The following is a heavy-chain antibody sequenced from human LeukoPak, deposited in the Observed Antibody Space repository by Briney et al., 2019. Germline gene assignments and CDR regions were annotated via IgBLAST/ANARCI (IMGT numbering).Heavy chain of an antibody. V-gene: IGHV4-59*12. CDR1: GGSMSSYY. CDR2: TYYSGGT. Sequence: PSETLSLTCTVSGGSMSSYYWSWIRQTPGKGLEWIGYTYYSGGTNYDPSLKSRVTISVDKSKNQFSLKLSSVTAADTAVYYCARTLPYYYGSGSYGNDAFDIWGQGTMVTVSS. J-gene: IGHJ3*02. D-gene: IGHD3-10*01. CDR3: ARTLPYYYGSGSYGNDAFDI.